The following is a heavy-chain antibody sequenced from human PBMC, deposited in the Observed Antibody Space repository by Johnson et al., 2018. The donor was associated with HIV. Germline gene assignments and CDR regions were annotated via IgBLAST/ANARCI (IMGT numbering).Heavy chain of an antibody. J-gene: IGHJ3*02. CDR2: IWYDGKNK. V-gene: IGHV3-33*01. Sequence: QVQLVESGGGVVQPGTSLRLSCAASGFTFSKFGMHWVRQAPGKGLEWVAVIWYDGKNKHVADSLKGRFTISRDNSKNTLNLEMDGLKDEDTGLYYCARKSVINFGAFDIWGQGTLVIVSS. D-gene: IGHD4-23*01. CDR1: GFTFSKFG. CDR3: ARKSVINFGAFDI.